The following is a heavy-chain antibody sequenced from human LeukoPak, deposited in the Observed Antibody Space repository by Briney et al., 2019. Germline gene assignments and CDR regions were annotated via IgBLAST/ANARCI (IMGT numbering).Heavy chain of an antibody. V-gene: IGHV3-23*01. CDR1: KFTFSSFA. CDR3: ANGNGQRFLEWLHEVHFDY. D-gene: IGHD3-3*01. CDR2: ISATGDST. Sequence: GGSLRLSCAASKFTFSSFAMSWVREAPGKGLEGVSGISATGDSTYYTGSVKGRFTISRDNSKNTLYLQMNSLRAEDTAVYYCANGNGQRFLEWLHEVHFDYWGQGTLVTVSS. J-gene: IGHJ4*02.